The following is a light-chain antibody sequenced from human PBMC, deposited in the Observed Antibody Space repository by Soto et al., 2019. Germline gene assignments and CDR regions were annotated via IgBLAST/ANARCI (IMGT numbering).Light chain of an antibody. Sequence: DIQLTQSPSFLSASVGDRVTITCRASQGITSYLAWYQQKPERAPTLLIYAASPLQSGVPSRFSGSGSGTEFTLTISSLQPEDFATYYCQQLNSYPYTFGQGTKLEIK. CDR3: QQLNSYPYT. V-gene: IGKV1-9*01. J-gene: IGKJ2*01. CDR2: AAS. CDR1: QGITSY.